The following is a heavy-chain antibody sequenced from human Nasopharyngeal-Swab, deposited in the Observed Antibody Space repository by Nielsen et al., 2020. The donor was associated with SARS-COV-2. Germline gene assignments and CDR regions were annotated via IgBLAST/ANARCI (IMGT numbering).Heavy chain of an antibody. CDR2: NYYSGST. V-gene: IGHV4-59*01. J-gene: IGHJ4*02. D-gene: IGHD6-6*01. CDR3: ARGERRAARPPGGYFDY. Sequence: RQAPGKGLEWIGYNYYSGSTNYNPSLKSRVTISVDTSKNQFSLKLSSVTAADTAVYYCARGERRAARPPGGYFDYWGQGTLVTVSS.